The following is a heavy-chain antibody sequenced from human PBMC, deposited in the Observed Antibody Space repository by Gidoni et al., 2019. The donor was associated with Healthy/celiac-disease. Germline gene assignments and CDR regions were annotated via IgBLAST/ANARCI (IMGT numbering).Heavy chain of an antibody. V-gene: IGHV4-61*01. CDR3: ARVAGRRDGYNDY. CDR2: IYYSGST. Sequence: QVKLQASGPGLVKTSETLSLTCTVHGGSVSSGSYYWSWIRQPPGKGLEWIGYIYYSGSTNYNPSLKSRVTISVDTSKNQFSLKLSSVTAADTAVYYCARVAGRRDGYNDYWGQGTLVTVSS. D-gene: IGHD5-12*01. J-gene: IGHJ4*02. CDR1: GGSVSSGSYY.